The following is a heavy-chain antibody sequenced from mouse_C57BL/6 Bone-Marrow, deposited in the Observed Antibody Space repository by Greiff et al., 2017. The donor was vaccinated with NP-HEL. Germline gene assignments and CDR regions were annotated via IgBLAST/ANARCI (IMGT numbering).Heavy chain of an antibody. CDR3: AGDYDGYWYFDV. Sequence: VKVVESGRGMVKPSQSLFLTCSTTGFPITSGYYWILLRQSPGKPLEWMGYSTHSGDTFYNPTLQSPISITRETSKNQFFLQLNSVTTEDTAMYYCAGDYDGYWYFDVWGTGTTVTVSS. J-gene: IGHJ1*03. V-gene: IGHV12-3*01. D-gene: IGHD2-3*01. CDR1: GFPITSGYY. CDR2: STHSGDT.